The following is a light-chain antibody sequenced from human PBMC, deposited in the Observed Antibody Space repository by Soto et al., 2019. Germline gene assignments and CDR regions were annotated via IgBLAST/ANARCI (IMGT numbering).Light chain of an antibody. CDR3: SSYTSSSTLL. V-gene: IGLV2-14*01. CDR2: DVS. J-gene: IGLJ2*01. CDR1: SSDVGGYNY. Sequence: QSVLTQPASVSGSPGQSITISCTGTSSDVGGYNYVSWYQQHPGKAPKLMIYDVSNRPSGVSNRFSGSMSGNTASLTISGLQAEDEADYYCSSYTSSSTLLFGGGTKLTVL.